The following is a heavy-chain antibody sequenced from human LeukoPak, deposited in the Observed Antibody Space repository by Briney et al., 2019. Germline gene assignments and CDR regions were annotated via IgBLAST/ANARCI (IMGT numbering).Heavy chain of an antibody. CDR3: AKDRDSSWYSGCFDY. CDR2: ISYDGTYK. CDR1: GFTFTCYG. V-gene: IGHV3-30*18. J-gene: IGHJ4*02. D-gene: IGHD6-13*01. Sequence: GRSLRLSCAASGFTFTCYGMHWVRQAPGKGLEWVAVISYDGTYKYYAGSVRGRFTISRDDSKNTLYLQTNSLRAEDTAVYYCAKDRDSSWYSGCFDYWGQGTLVTVSS.